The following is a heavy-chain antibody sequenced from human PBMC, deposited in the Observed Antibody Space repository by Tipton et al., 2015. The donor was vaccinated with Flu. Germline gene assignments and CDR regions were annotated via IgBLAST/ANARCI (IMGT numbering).Heavy chain of an antibody. D-gene: IGHD3-9*01. CDR3: ARDPGAYYDFMTGHRSGNIFDV. CDR1: GESVSSGGYH. J-gene: IGHJ3*01. CDR2: IYFSDT. Sequence: TLSFTCTVSGESVSSGGYHWSWIRQFPGKGLEWIGSIYFSDTFYNPSLKSRGTISVDTSKNQFSLMLTSVTAADAAVYYCARDPGAYYDFMTGHRSGNIFDVWGHGTVVTVSS. V-gene: IGHV4-31*03.